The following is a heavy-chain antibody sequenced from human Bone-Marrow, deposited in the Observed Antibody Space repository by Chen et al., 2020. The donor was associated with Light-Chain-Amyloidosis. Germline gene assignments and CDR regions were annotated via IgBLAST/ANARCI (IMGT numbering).Heavy chain of an antibody. Sequence: QVQLQESGPGLVKPSETLSLTCTVSGGSLNNYYWSWIRQPPGKGLEWIGYIYYSGSTNYNPSLKSRVTISADTSKNHFSLRLSSVTAADTAVYYCARDRFYDSTTYYNYYNGMDVWGQGTAVTVSS. CDR3: ARDRFYDSTTYYNYYNGMDV. CDR2: IYYSGST. J-gene: IGHJ6*02. D-gene: IGHD3-22*01. V-gene: IGHV4-59*01. CDR1: GGSLNNYY.